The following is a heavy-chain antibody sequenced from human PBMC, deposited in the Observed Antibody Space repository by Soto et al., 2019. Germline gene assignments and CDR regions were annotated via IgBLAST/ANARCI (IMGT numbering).Heavy chain of an antibody. V-gene: IGHV5-51*01. CDR1: GYSFTSYW. CDR3: ARPIDYGDSQYGFEI. Sequence: GESLKISCKGSGYSFTSYWIGWVRQMPGKGLEWMGIIYPGDSDTRYSPSFQGQVTISADKSTSTAYLQWSSLKASDTAMYYCARPIDYGDSQYGFEIWGKGTLVIVSS. CDR2: IYPGDSDT. D-gene: IGHD4-17*01. J-gene: IGHJ3*02.